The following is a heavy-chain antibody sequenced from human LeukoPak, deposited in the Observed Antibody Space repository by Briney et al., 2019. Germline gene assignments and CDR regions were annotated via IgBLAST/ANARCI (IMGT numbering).Heavy chain of an antibody. J-gene: IGHJ4*02. CDR1: GVTFSSYS. CDR3: ARSGEIAATWGYY. V-gene: IGHV3-21*01. Sequence: GGSLRLSCAASGVTFSSYSMNWVRQAPGKGLEWVSSISSSSSYIYYADSVKGRFTISRDNAKNSLYLQMTSLRAEDTAVYYCARSGEIAATWGYYWGQGTLVTVSS. CDR2: ISSSSSYI. D-gene: IGHD6-13*01.